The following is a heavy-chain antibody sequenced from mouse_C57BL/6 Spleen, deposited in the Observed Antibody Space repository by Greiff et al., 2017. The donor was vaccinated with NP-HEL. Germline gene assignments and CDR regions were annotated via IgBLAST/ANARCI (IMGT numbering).Heavy chain of an antibody. V-gene: IGHV3-6*01. CDR2: ISYDGSN. Sequence: VQLQESGPGLVKPSQSLSLTCSVTGYSIPSGYYWNWIRQFPGNKLEWMGYISYDGSNNYNPSLQNRISITRDTSKNQFFLKLNSVTTEDTATYYWAREDVYYGSSHWYFDVWGTGTTVTVSS. J-gene: IGHJ1*03. CDR3: AREDVYYGSSHWYFDV. CDR1: GYSIPSGYY. D-gene: IGHD1-1*01.